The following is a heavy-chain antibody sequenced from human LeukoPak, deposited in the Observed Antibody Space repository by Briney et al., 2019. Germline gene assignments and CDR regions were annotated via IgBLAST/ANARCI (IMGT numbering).Heavy chain of an antibody. CDR2: IWHDGSRK. CDR1: GFTLSNYG. CDR3: ARDEGDTTGYYPGL. Sequence: PGGSLRLSCAASGFTLSNYGMHWVRQAPGKGLEWVAAIWHDGSRKYYAESVKGRITISRDNARNTVYVQTNSLRAEDTAVYYCARDEGDTTGYYPGLWGQVTLVTVSS. J-gene: IGHJ1*01. D-gene: IGHD3-22*01. V-gene: IGHV3-33*01.